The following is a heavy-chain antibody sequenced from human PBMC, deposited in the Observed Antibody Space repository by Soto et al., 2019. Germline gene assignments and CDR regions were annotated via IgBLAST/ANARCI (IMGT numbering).Heavy chain of an antibody. Sequence: SETLSLACTVSGGSISSYYWSWIRQPPGKGLEWIGYIYYSGSTNYNPSLKSRVTISVDTSKNQFSLKLSSVTAADTAVYYCARVGVVVVPAAFYYYYGMDVWGQGTTVTVSS. CDR1: GGSISSYY. D-gene: IGHD2-2*01. J-gene: IGHJ6*02. V-gene: IGHV4-59*01. CDR2: IYYSGST. CDR3: ARVGVVVVPAAFYYYYGMDV.